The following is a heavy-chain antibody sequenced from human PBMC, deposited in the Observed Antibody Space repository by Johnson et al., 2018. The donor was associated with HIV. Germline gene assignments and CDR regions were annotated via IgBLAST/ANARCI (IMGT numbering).Heavy chain of an antibody. CDR3: AKLTRLDAFDI. D-gene: IGHD6-25*01. CDR1: GFTFSSYA. V-gene: IGHV3-9*01. J-gene: IGHJ3*02. Sequence: QLVESGGGVVQPGRSLRLSCAASGFTFSSYAMHWVRQAPGKGLEWVSGISWNSGSLGYADSVKGRFTISRDHAKTSLYLQMNSLRAEVTALYYCAKLTRLDAFDIWGQGTMVTVSS. CDR2: ISWNSGSL.